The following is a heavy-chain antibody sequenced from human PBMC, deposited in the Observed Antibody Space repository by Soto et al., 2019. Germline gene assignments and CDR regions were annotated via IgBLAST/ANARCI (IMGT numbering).Heavy chain of an antibody. V-gene: IGHV4-34*01. CDR1: GGSFSGYY. Sequence: QVQLQQWGAGLLKPSETLSLTCAVSGGSFSGYYWSWIRQPPGKGLEWIGEINHSGRTNYNPSLKSRVTISVDTSKNQFSLKLSSVTAADTAVYYCTGGMDVWGQGTTVTVSS. CDR3: TGGMDV. J-gene: IGHJ6*02. CDR2: INHSGRT.